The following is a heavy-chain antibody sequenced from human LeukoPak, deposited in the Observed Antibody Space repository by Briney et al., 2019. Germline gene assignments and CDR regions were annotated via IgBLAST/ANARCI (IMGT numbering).Heavy chain of an antibody. CDR1: GGSFSGYY. J-gene: IGHJ4*02. CDR3: ASLRRLDY. D-gene: IGHD1-14*01. Sequence: SETLSLTCAVYGGSFSGYYWSWIRQPPGKGLEWIGAINHSGSTNYNPSLKSRVTISVDTSKNQFSLKLSSVTAADTAVYYCASLRRLDYWGQGTLVTVSS. V-gene: IGHV4-34*01. CDR2: INHSGST.